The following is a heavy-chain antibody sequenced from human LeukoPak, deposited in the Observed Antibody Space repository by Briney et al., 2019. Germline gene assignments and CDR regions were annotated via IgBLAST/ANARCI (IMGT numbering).Heavy chain of an antibody. Sequence: GESLKISCQVSGYRFTNYWIAWVRQMPGRGLEWMGIINPGDSGTKYSPPFQGQVIISADKSISTAHLQWSSLKASDTAMYYCARLHGNYALDYWGQGTLVTVSS. J-gene: IGHJ4*02. CDR3: ARLHGNYALDY. CDR1: GYRFTNYW. CDR2: INPGDSGT. D-gene: IGHD4-17*01. V-gene: IGHV5-51*01.